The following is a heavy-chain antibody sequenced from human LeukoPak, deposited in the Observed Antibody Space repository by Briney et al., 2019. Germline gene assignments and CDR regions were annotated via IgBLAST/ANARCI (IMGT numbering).Heavy chain of an antibody. D-gene: IGHD3-10*01. CDR3: AKYSPFDRGVTGDY. J-gene: IGHJ4*02. V-gene: IGHV3-23*01. CDR1: GFTFSSYA. Sequence: PGGSLRLSCAASGFTFSSYAMSWVRQAPGKGLEWVSAISGSGGSTYYAESVKGRFTISRDNSKNTLYLQMNSLRAEDTAVYYCAKYSPFDRGVTGDYWGQGTLVTVSS. CDR2: ISGSGGST.